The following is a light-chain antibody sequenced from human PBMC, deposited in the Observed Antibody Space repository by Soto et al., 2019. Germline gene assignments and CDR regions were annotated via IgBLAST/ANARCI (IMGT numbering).Light chain of an antibody. CDR1: NFNIGNNY. Sequence: QSVLTQPPSVSAAPGQKVTISCSGGNFNIGNNYVSWFQQLPGAAPKLLIYHNDKRPSGIPDRFSGSKSGTSATLGITGLQTGDEADYYCGTWDSSMSAAGWVFGGGTKLTVL. CDR2: HND. J-gene: IGLJ3*02. V-gene: IGLV1-51*01. CDR3: GTWDSSMSAAGWV.